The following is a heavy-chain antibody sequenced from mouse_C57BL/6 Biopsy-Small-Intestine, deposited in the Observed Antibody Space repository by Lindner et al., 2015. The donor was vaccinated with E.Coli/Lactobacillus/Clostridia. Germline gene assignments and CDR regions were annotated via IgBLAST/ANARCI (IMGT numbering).Heavy chain of an antibody. J-gene: IGHJ4*01. CDR3: ARRFPYAMDY. Sequence: VQLQESGPELVKPGASVKLSCKASGYTFTSYDINWVKQRPGQGLEWIGWIYPRDGNTKYNEKFKGKATLTVDTSSSTAYMELHSLTSEDSAVYFCARRFPYAMDYWGQGTSVTVSS. CDR1: GYTFTSYD. V-gene: IGHV1-85*01. CDR2: IYPRDGNT.